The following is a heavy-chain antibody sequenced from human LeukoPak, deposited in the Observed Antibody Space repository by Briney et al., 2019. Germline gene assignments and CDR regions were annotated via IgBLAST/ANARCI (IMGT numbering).Heavy chain of an antibody. V-gene: IGHV1-2*02. Sequence: ASVKVSCKASGYTFTGYYMHWVRQAPGQGLEWMGWINPNSGGTNYAQKFQGRVTMTRDTSISTAYMELSRLRSDDTAVYYCARRAPLLWFGEYHFDYWGQGTLVTVSS. D-gene: IGHD3-10*01. CDR3: ARRAPLLWFGEYHFDY. CDR2: INPNSGGT. J-gene: IGHJ4*02. CDR1: GYTFTGYY.